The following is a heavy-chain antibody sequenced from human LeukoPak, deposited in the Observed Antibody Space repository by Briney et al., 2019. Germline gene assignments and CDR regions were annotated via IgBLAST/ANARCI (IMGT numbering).Heavy chain of an antibody. CDR3: ARATGTTGTPDY. V-gene: IGHV3-48*03. J-gene: IGHJ4*02. CDR2: ISSSGSTI. Sequence: PGGSLRLSCAASGFTFSSYEMNWVRQAPGKGLEWVSYISSSGSTIYYADSVKGRFTISRDNAKNSLYLQMNSLRAEDTAVYYCARATGTTGTPDYWGQGTLVTVSS. CDR1: GFTFSSYE. D-gene: IGHD1-1*01.